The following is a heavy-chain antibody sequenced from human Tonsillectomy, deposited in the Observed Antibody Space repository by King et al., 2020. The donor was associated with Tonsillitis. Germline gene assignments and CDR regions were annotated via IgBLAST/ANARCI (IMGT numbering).Heavy chain of an antibody. Sequence: VQLVESGGGLVQPGGSLRLSCASSGFTFSSYAMSWVRQAPGKGLEWVSTISGSGGTTYYADSVKGRFPLSRDNSKNTLYLQMNSLRAEDTAVYYCAKEDHDILTGYYSGWDYWGQGTLVTVSS. CDR2: ISGSGGTT. J-gene: IGHJ4*02. D-gene: IGHD3-9*01. CDR1: GFTFSSYA. V-gene: IGHV3-23*04. CDR3: AKEDHDILTGYYSGWDY.